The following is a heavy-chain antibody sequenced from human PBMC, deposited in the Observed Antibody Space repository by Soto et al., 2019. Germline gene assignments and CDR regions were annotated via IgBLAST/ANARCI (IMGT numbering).Heavy chain of an antibody. Sequence: SETLSLTCAVYGGSFSGYYWSWIRQPPGKGLEWIGEINHSGSTNYNPSLKSRVTISVDTSKNQFSLKLSSVTAADTAVYYCARRSTLLGYCSSTSCPNNDAFDIWGQGTMVTVSS. CDR1: GGSFSGYY. CDR3: ARRSTLLGYCSSTSCPNNDAFDI. CDR2: INHSGST. J-gene: IGHJ3*02. V-gene: IGHV4-34*01. D-gene: IGHD2-2*01.